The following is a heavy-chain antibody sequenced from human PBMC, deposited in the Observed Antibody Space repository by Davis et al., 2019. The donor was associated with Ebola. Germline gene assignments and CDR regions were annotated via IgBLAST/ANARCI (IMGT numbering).Heavy chain of an antibody. CDR1: GFSFGNAW. Sequence: PGGSLRLSCAASGFSFGNAWMTWVRQAPGKGLEWVGRKYKGDVGQTDYAAPVRGRFSISRDDSHDTLYLQMDSLKSEDTAIYYCATYGIVGGGTIDNWGQGTLVTVSS. J-gene: IGHJ4*02. CDR2: KYKGDVGQT. V-gene: IGHV3-15*01. CDR3: ATYGIVGGGTIDN. D-gene: IGHD1-26*01.